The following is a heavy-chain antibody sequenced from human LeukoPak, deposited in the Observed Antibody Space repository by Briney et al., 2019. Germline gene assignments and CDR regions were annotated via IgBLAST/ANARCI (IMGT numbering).Heavy chain of an antibody. CDR3: ARDRRGYSSNWFDP. J-gene: IGHJ5*02. CDR1: GGSISSYY. Sequence: SETLSLTCTVSGGSISSYYWSWIRQPPGKGLEWIGYIYYSGSTNYNPSLKSRVTISVDTSKNQFSLKLSSATAADTAVYYCARDRRGYSSNWFDPWGQGTLVTVSS. V-gene: IGHV4-59*01. CDR2: IYYSGST. D-gene: IGHD5-18*01.